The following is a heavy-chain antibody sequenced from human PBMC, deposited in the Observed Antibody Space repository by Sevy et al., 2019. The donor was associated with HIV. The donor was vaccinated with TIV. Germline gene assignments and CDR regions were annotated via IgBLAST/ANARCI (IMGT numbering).Heavy chain of an antibody. J-gene: IGHJ6*02. CDR2: ISWNSGAI. Sequence: GGSLRLSCAASGFTFSDYAMHWVRQVPGKGLEWVSGISWNSGAIGYADSVTGRFTISRDNAKNSLYLQMNSLRDEDTAVYYCARLQGVAAADSPRPEDYYYYGMDVWGQGTTVTVSS. V-gene: IGHV3-9*01. D-gene: IGHD6-13*01. CDR1: GFTFSDYA. CDR3: ARLQGVAAADSPRPEDYYYYGMDV.